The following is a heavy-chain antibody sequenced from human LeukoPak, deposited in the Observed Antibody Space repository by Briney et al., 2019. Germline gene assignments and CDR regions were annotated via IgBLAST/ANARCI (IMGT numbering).Heavy chain of an antibody. CDR3: AKGYDSSGYYFNSHDY. D-gene: IGHD3-22*01. J-gene: IGHJ4*02. CDR2: NSGSGGNT. Sequence: GGSLRLSCAASGFTFSSYAMSWVRQAPGKGLEWVSTNSGSGGNTYYADSVKGRFTISRDNSKNTLYLQMNSLRAEDTAVYYCAKGYDSSGYYFNSHDYWGQGTLVTVSS. CDR1: GFTFSSYA. V-gene: IGHV3-23*01.